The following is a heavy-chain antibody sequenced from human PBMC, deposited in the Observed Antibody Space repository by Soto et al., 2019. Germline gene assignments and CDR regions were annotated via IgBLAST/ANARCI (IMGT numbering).Heavy chain of an antibody. CDR2: IWYDGTTT. CDR1: GFTLSNYG. V-gene: IGHV3-33*01. Sequence: QVQLVESGGGVVQPGRSLTLSCVASGFTLSNYGMHWVRQAPGKRLEWVAVIWYDGTTTYSADSVKGRFSISRDNSKNARFVQLSSLRAEDTAVYYCVRNVGSSGSSRWFATWGQGTLVTVSS. D-gene: IGHD2-2*03. J-gene: IGHJ5*02. CDR3: VRNVGSSGSSRWFAT.